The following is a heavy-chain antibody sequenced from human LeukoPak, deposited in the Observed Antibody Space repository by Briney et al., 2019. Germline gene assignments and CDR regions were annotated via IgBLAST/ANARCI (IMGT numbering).Heavy chain of an antibody. D-gene: IGHD3-10*01. CDR2: INHSGST. Sequence: KPSETLSLTCAVYGGSFSGYYWSWIRQPPGKGLEWIGEINHSGSTNYNPSLKSRVTISVDTSKNQFSLKPSSVTAADTAVYYCARGYYYGSGSYRYYYYYYYMDVWGKGTTVTVSS. CDR3: ARGYYYGSGSYRYYYYYYYMDV. CDR1: GGSFSGYY. J-gene: IGHJ6*03. V-gene: IGHV4-34*01.